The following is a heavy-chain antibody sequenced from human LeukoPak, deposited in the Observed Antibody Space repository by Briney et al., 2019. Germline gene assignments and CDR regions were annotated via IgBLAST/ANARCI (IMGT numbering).Heavy chain of an antibody. CDR1: GYTFTTYD. J-gene: IGHJ4*02. V-gene: IGHV1-8*02. CDR2: MNPNSGNT. Sequence: ASVKVSCKASGYTFTTYDINWVRQATGQGLEWMGWMNPNSGNTGYAQKFQGRVTMTRDMSTSTVYMELSSLRSEDTAVYYCARAIVRDGYNYYFDYWGQGTLVTASS. D-gene: IGHD5-24*01. CDR3: ARAIVRDGYNYYFDY.